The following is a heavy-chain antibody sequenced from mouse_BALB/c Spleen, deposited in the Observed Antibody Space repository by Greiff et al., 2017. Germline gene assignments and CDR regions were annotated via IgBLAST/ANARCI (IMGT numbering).Heavy chain of an antibody. V-gene: IGHV5-17*02. Sequence: EVKLMESGGGLVQPGGSRKLSCAASGFTFSSFGMHWVRQAPEKGLEWVAYISSGSSTIYYADTVKGRFTISRDNPKNTLFLQMTSLRSEDTAMYYCAREEPTMITCMDYWGQGTSVTVSA. CDR3: AREEPTMITCMDY. CDR1: GFTFSSFG. CDR2: ISSGSSTI. D-gene: IGHD2-4*01. J-gene: IGHJ4*01.